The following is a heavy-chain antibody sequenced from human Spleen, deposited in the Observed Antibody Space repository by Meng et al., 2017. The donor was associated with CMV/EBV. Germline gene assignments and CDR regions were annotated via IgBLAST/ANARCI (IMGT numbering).Heavy chain of an antibody. CDR1: GYTFTGYY. V-gene: IGHV1-2*02. CDR3: ARGGTYSDDYYGMDV. J-gene: IGHJ6*02. D-gene: IGHD3-10*01. Sequence: ASVKVSCKASGYTFTGYYMHWVRQAPGQGLEWMGWINPNSGGTNYAQKFQGRVTMTRDTSISTAYMELSRLRSDDTAVYYCARGGTYSDDYYGMDVWGQGTTVTVS. CDR2: INPNSGGT.